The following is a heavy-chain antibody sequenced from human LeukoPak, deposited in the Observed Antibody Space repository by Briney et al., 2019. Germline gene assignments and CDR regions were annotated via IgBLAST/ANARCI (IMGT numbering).Heavy chain of an antibody. D-gene: IGHD2-8*01. CDR3: AKDRCSNGIGCYYYYMDV. V-gene: IGHV3-30*02. Sequence: AGGSLRLSCAASGFTFSSYEMNWVRQAPGKGLEWVAYIQYDGSNEQYAHSVKGRFRISRDSSKNILYLQMNSLRAEDTAVYYCAKDRCSNGIGCYYYYMDVWGKGTTVTISS. CDR2: IQYDGSNE. J-gene: IGHJ6*03. CDR1: GFTFSSYE.